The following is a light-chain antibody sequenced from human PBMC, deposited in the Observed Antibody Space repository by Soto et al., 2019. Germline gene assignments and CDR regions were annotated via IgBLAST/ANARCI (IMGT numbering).Light chain of an antibody. Sequence: DIQLTESPSFLSASLVDRVTSTCRASQGISSYLAWYQQKPGKAPKLLIYAASTLQSGVPSRFSGSGSGTDFTLTISCLQSEDFATYYCQQYYSYPTFGQGTRLEIK. CDR3: QQYYSYPT. V-gene: IGKV1-9*01. J-gene: IGKJ5*01. CDR2: AAS. CDR1: QGISSY.